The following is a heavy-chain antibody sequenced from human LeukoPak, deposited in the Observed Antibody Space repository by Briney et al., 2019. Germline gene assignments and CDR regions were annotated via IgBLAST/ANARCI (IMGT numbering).Heavy chain of an antibody. CDR3: AKDLPAFIVVVPAAVFDY. CDR2: ISGSGGST. CDR1: GFTFSSYA. D-gene: IGHD2-2*01. V-gene: IGHV3-23*01. Sequence: GGSLRLSCAASGFTFSSYAMSWVRQAPGKGLEWVSAISGSGGSTYYADSVKGRFTISRDNSKNTLYLQMNSLRAEDMAVYYCAKDLPAFIVVVPAAVFDYWGQGTLVTVSS. J-gene: IGHJ4*02.